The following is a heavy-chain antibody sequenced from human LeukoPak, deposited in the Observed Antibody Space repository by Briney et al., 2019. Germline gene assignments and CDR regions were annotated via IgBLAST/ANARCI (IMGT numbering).Heavy chain of an antibody. CDR3: AKVGAMGSGTYLYYNYYAMDV. CDR1: GYTLTEVS. V-gene: IGHV1-24*01. J-gene: IGHJ6*02. CDR2: LDPEDDET. D-gene: IGHD1-26*01. Sequence: ASVKASFKVSGYTLTEVSIHWVRQAPEKGLEWMGGLDPEDDETIYAQKFQGRVTMTEDIATDTAYMGLSSLRSEDTAVYYCAKVGAMGSGTYLYYNYYAMDVWGQGTTVTVSS.